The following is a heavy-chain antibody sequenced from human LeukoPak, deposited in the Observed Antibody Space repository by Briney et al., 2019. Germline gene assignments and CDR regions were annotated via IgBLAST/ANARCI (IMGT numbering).Heavy chain of an antibody. CDR1: GFTFSSYA. CDR2: ISGSGGST. Sequence: GGSLRLSCAASGFTFSSYAMSWVRQAPGKGLEWVSAISGSGGSTYYADSVKGRFTISRDNSKNTLYLQMNSLRAEDTAVYYCARDNVVVPAATGYYYYGMDVWGQGTTVTVSS. CDR3: ARDNVVVPAATGYYYYGMDV. V-gene: IGHV3-23*01. D-gene: IGHD2-2*01. J-gene: IGHJ6*02.